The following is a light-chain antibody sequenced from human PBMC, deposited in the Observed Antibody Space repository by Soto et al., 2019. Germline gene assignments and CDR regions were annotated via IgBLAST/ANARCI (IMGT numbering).Light chain of an antibody. Sequence: QSALTQPPSASGSPGQSVTISCTGTKSDIGVYDFVSWYQQHPGKAPRLIIYEVVQRPSGVPDRFSGSKSGNTASLTVSGLQAADEADYYCAGWDDSLSAWVFGGGTKLTVL. V-gene: IGLV2-8*01. J-gene: IGLJ3*02. CDR2: EVV. CDR3: AGWDDSLSAWV. CDR1: KSDIGVYDF.